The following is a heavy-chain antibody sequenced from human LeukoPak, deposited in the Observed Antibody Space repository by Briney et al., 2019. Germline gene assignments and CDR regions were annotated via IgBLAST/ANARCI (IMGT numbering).Heavy chain of an antibody. CDR1: GFTFSSYS. Sequence: GGSLRLSCAASGFTFSSYSMNWVRQAPGRGLEWVSSISSSSSYIYYADSVKGRFTISRDNAKNSLYLQMNSLRAEDTAVYYCARDFSPYRFGYFDYWGQGTLVTVSS. CDR3: ARDFSPYRFGYFDY. CDR2: ISSSSSYI. V-gene: IGHV3-21*01. J-gene: IGHJ4*02. D-gene: IGHD3-3*01.